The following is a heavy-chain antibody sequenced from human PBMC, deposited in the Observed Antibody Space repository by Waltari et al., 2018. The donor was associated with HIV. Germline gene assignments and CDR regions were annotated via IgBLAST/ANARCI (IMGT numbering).Heavy chain of an antibody. Sequence: QVHLVESGGGVVQPGRSLRLPCAASGFIFSDHDLHWGRQAPGKGLEWVAIISYDGSKKQYVDSVKGRVTISRENSKNTRYLQMNSLRTEDTAVYYCARDSYASGSYGLIDFWGQGTLVTVSS. J-gene: IGHJ4*02. CDR1: GFIFSDHD. CDR2: ISYDGSKK. D-gene: IGHD3-10*01. V-gene: IGHV3-30*03. CDR3: ARDSYASGSYGLIDF.